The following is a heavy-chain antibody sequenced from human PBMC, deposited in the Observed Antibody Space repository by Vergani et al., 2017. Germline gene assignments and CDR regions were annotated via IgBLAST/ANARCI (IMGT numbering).Heavy chain of an antibody. CDR3: ARVPGDVLRYFDWLLSLDY. CDR2: ISAYNGNT. D-gene: IGHD3-9*01. Sequence: QVQLVQSGAEVKKPGASVKVSCKASGYTFTSYYMHWVRQAPGQGLEWMGWISAYNGNTNYAQKLQGRVTMTTDTSTSTAYMELRSLRSDDTAVYYCARVPGDVLRYFDWLLSLDYWGQGTLVTVSS. J-gene: IGHJ4*02. CDR1: GYTFTSYY. V-gene: IGHV1-18*04.